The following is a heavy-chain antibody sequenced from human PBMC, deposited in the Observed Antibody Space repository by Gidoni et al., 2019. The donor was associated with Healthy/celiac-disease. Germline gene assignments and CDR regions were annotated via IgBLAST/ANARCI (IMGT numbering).Heavy chain of an antibody. J-gene: IGHJ4*02. CDR3: AKEFLGTLPDY. Sequence: VQLLESGGGVVQPGGSLRLSCAASGFPFSSYAMSWVSQASGKGLEWVSAISGSGGSTYYGDSVKGRFTLSRDNSKNTLYLQMNCLRAEDTAVYYCAKEFLGTLPDYWGQGTLVTVSS. V-gene: IGHV3-23*01. CDR2: ISGSGGST. D-gene: IGHD1-1*01. CDR1: GFPFSSYA.